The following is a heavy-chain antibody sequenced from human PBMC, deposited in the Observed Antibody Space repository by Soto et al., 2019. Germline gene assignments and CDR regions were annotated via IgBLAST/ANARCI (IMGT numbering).Heavy chain of an antibody. J-gene: IGHJ4*02. Sequence: EVHLSESGGGLVQPGGSLRLSCAASGFTFRNYAMSWVRQAPGKGLEWVSTISGSGGETYSADSVKGRFTISRDNSKNTLYLQVNSLRAEDTALYYCAKGNPDYGDFDYWGQGTLVTVSS. V-gene: IGHV3-23*01. CDR2: ISGSGGET. CDR1: GFTFRNYA. CDR3: AKGNPDYGDFDY. D-gene: IGHD3-16*01.